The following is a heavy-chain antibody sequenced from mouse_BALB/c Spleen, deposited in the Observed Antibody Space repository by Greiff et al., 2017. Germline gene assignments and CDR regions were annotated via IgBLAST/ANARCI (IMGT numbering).Heavy chain of an antibody. J-gene: IGHJ4*01. CDR3: ARGGYAMDY. CDR2: ISDGGSYT. V-gene: IGHV5-4*02. CDR1: GFTFSDYY. Sequence: DVKLVESGGGLVKPGGSLKLSCAASGFTFSDYYMYWVRQTPEKRLEWVATISDGGSYTYYPDSVKGRFTISRDNAKNNLYLQMSSLKSEDTAMYYCARGGYAMDYWGQGTSVTVSS.